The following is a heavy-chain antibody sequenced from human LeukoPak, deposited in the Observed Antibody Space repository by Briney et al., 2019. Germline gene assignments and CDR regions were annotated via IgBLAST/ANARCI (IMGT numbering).Heavy chain of an antibody. CDR2: ISGSGSTI. CDR1: GFTFSDYY. V-gene: IGHV3-11*01. J-gene: IGHJ6*02. Sequence: PGGSLRLSCAASGFTFSDYYMSWIRQAPGEGLEWVSSISGSGSTIYYADSVKGRFTISRDNAKNSLYLQMNSLRAEDTAVYYCARDPVSLGRMDVWGQGTTVTVSS. CDR3: ARDPVSLGRMDV.